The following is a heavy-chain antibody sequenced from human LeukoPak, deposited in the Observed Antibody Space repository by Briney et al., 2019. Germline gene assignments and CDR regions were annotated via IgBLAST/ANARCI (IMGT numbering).Heavy chain of an antibody. J-gene: IGHJ4*02. CDR3: AAGWWEFDF. CDR1: GGSIKTSSYY. D-gene: IGHD1-26*01. CDR2: IYYTGTT. Sequence: KPSETLSLTCTVSGGSIKTSSYYWGWIRQPPGKGLEWIGRIYYTGTTYYNPSLKSRVSISLDTSKNQFSLKLTSVTAADTAVYFCAAGWWEFDFWGQGTLVTVSS. V-gene: IGHV4-39*01.